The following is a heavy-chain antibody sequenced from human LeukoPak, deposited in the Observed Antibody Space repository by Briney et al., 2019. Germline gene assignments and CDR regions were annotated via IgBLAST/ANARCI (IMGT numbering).Heavy chain of an antibody. D-gene: IGHD6-19*01. CDR2: ISWNSGSI. J-gene: IGHJ4*02. CDR1: GFTFDDYA. CDR3: AKDMGLAVAGLPDY. V-gene: IGHV3-9*01. Sequence: PGGSLRLSCAASGFTFDDYAMHWVRQAPGKGLEWVSGISWNSGSIGYADSVKGRFTISRDNAKNSLYLQMNSLRAEDTALYYCAKDMGLAVAGLPDYWGQGTLVTVSS.